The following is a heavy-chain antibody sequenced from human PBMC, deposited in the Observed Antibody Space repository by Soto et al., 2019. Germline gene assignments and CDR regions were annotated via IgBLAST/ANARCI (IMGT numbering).Heavy chain of an antibody. V-gene: IGHV3-11*01. CDR1: GFTFSDYY. D-gene: IGHD3-10*01. Sequence: GGSLRLSCAASGFTFSDYYMSWIRQAPGKGLEWVSYISSSGSTIYYADSVKGRFTISRDNAKNSLYLQMNSLRAEDTAVYYCAGSMVRGGYWFDPWGQGTLVTVSS. CDR2: ISSSGSTI. J-gene: IGHJ5*02. CDR3: AGSMVRGGYWFDP.